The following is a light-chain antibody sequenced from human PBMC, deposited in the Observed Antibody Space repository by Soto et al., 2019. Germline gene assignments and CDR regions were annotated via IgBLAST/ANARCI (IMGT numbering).Light chain of an antibody. Sequence: EIVLTQSPGTLSLSPGERATLSCRASQSVSNNYLAWYQQKPGQAPRLLIYGASNRATGIPDRFSGSGSGSDFTLTISRLEADDGAGYYCKHYSSSDTLGQGTKVDIK. CDR1: QSVSNNY. V-gene: IGKV3-20*01. J-gene: IGKJ1*01. CDR3: KHYSSSDT. CDR2: GAS.